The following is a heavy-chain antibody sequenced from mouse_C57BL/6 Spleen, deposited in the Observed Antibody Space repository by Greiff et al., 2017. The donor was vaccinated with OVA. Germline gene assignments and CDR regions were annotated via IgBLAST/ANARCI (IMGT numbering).Heavy chain of an antibody. CDR3: ARHEGNYYGSSTYAMDY. Sequence: VQLQQSGAELVKPGASVKLSCKASGYTFTEYTIHWVKQRSGQGLEWIGWFYPGSGSIKYNEKFKDKATLTADKSSSTVYMELSRLTSEDSAVYFCARHEGNYYGSSTYAMDYWGQGTSVTVSS. V-gene: IGHV1-62-2*01. CDR1: GYTFTEYT. CDR2: FYPGSGSI. J-gene: IGHJ4*01. D-gene: IGHD1-1*01.